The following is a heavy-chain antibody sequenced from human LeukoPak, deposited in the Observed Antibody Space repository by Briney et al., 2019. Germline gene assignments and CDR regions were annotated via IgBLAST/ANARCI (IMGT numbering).Heavy chain of an antibody. V-gene: IGHV1-69*13. J-gene: IGHJ6*02. CDR2: IIPIFGTA. CDR3: ARVYYDSSGYFPPYYYYYGMDV. Sequence: SVKVSCKASGGTFSSYDISWVRQAPGQGLEWMGGIIPIFGTANYAQKFQGRVTITADESTSTAYMELSSLRSEDTAVYYCARVYYDSSGYFPPYYYYYGMDVWGQGTTVTVSS. CDR1: GGTFSSYD. D-gene: IGHD3-22*01.